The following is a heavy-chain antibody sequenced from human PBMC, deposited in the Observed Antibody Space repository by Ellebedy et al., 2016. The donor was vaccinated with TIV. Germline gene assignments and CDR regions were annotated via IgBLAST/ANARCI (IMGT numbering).Heavy chain of an antibody. D-gene: IGHD3-22*01. Sequence: AASVKVSCKASGYSFNNYGINWVRQAPGQGLEWMGWISPDSDDSYSAQNFQDRLTMTTDTSTTTVYMELRTLRSDDTAVYYCERDYPYYESGNNWGQGTLVTVSS. CDR2: ISPDSDDS. CDR3: ERDYPYYESGNN. V-gene: IGHV1-18*01. J-gene: IGHJ4*02. CDR1: GYSFNNYG.